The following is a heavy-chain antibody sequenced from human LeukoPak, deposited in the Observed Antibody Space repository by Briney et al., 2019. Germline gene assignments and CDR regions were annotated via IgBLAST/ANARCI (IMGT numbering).Heavy chain of an antibody. CDR2: INPNSGGT. V-gene: IGHV1-2*06. CDR1: GYTFTGYY. CDR3: ARVWLGVWEWYNYGMDV. D-gene: IGHD3-3*01. J-gene: IGHJ6*02. Sequence: ASVKVSCKASGYTFTGYYMHWVRQAPGQGLEWMGRINPNSGGTNYAQKFQGRVTMTRDTSISTAYMELSRLRSDDTAVYYCARVWLGVWEWYNYGMDVWGQGTTVTVSS.